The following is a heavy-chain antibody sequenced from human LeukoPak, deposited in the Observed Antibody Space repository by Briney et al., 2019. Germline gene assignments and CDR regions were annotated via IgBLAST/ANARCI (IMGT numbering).Heavy chain of an antibody. CDR3: ARRARPYYDILHLDY. D-gene: IGHD3-9*01. Sequence: PGESLKVSCKGSGYSFTSYWIGWVRQMPGKGLAWMGIIYPGDSDTRYSPSFQGQVTISADKSISTAYLQWSSLKASDTAMYYCARRARPYYDILHLDYWGQGTRVTVSS. CDR1: GYSFTSYW. J-gene: IGHJ4*02. V-gene: IGHV5-51*01. CDR2: IYPGDSDT.